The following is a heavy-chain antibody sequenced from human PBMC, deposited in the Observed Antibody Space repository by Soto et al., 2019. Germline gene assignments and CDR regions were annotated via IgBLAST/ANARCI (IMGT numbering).Heavy chain of an antibody. CDR1: GYTFTSYG. V-gene: IGHV1-18*01. CDR2: ISAYNGNT. J-gene: IGHJ3*02. D-gene: IGHD6-6*01. CDR3: ARDIAARGEYDLVFDT. Sequence: ASVKVSCKASGYTFTSYGISWVRQAPGQGLEWMGWISAYNGNTNYAQKLQGRVTMTTDTSTITAYMELRSLRSDDTAVYYCARDIAARGEYDLVFDTWGQGTMVNVSS.